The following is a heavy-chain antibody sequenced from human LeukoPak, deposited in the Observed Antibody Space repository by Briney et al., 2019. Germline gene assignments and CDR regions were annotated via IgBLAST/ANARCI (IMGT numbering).Heavy chain of an antibody. CDR3: AKDLSGYSTTWSPGYMDV. CDR1: GFTFSSYA. Sequence: GGSLRLSCAASGFTFSSYAMSWVRQAPGKGLEWVSVISGSGGSTFYADSVKGRFTISRDNSKNTLYLQMNSLRAEDTAVYYCAKDLSGYSTTWSPGYMDVWGEGITVTVT. J-gene: IGHJ6*03. V-gene: IGHV3-23*01. CDR2: ISGSGGST. D-gene: IGHD5-12*01.